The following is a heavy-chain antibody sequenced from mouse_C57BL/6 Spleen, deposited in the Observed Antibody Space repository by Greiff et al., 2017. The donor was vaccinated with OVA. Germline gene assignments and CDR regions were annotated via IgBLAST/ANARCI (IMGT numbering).Heavy chain of an antibody. CDR2: INYDGSST. CDR3: ARGEDYASWFAY. D-gene: IGHD2-4*01. CDR1: GFTFSDYY. J-gene: IGHJ3*01. Sequence: DVMLVESEGGLVQPGSSMKLSCTASGFTFSDYYMAWVRQVPEKGLEWVANINYDGSSTYYLDSLKSRFIISRDNAKNILYLQMSSLKSEDTATYYCARGEDYASWFAYWGQGTLVTVSA. V-gene: IGHV5-16*01.